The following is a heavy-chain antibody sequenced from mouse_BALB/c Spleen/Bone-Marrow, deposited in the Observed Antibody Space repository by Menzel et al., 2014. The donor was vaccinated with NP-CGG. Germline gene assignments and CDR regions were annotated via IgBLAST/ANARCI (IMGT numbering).Heavy chain of an antibody. V-gene: IGHV1-69*02. CDR1: GYTFTDYW. CDR3: ARTAY. Sequence: QVQLQQSGAELVKPGAPVKLSCKASGYTFTDYWMNWVKQRPGRGLEWIGRIDPSDSETHYNQKFKDKATLTVDKSSITAYIQLSNLTSEDSAVYYCARTAYWGQGTLVTVSA. CDR2: IDPSDSET. J-gene: IGHJ3*01.